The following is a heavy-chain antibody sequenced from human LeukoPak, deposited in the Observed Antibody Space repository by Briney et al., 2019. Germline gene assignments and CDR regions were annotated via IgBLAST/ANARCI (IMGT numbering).Heavy chain of an antibody. CDR2: ISSDGRSA. CDR3: ASTGQWLADFYY. Sequence: GGSLRLSCAASGFTFSSYWMHWVRQAPGKGLVWASRISSDGRSASYADSVKGRFTISRYNAKNTLYLQMNSLRAEDTAVYYCASTGQWLADFYYWGQGALVTVSS. J-gene: IGHJ4*02. D-gene: IGHD6-19*01. CDR1: GFTFSSYW. V-gene: IGHV3-74*01.